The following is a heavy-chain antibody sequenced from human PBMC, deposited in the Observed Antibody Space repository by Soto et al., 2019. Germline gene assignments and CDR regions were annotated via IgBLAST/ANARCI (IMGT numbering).Heavy chain of an antibody. CDR1: GGSISSGSHY. J-gene: IGHJ4*02. CDR3: ARRSYDGSGYYYVDS. Sequence: QLQLQESGPGLVKPSETLSLTCTVSGGSISSGSHYWGWVRQPPGKGLEWIGSVDIGGGAYYSPSLKSRVTISVDTSKNQFSLKLNSVTAADTAMYYCARRSYDGSGYYYVDSWGQGTLVTVSS. CDR2: VDIGGGA. V-gene: IGHV4-39*01. D-gene: IGHD3-22*01.